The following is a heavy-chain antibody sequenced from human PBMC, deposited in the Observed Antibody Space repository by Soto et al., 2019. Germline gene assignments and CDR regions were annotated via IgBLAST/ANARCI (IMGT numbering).Heavy chain of an antibody. V-gene: IGHV1-18*01. CDR1: GYTLTELS. J-gene: IGHJ5*02. CDR2: ISAYNGNT. CDR3: ARESAVAALDP. Sequence: ASVKVSCKVSGYTLTELSMHWVRQAPGKGLEWMGWISAYNGNTNYAQKLQGRVTMTTDTSTSTAYMELRSLRSDDTAVYYCARESAVAALDPWGQGTLVTVSS. D-gene: IGHD6-19*01.